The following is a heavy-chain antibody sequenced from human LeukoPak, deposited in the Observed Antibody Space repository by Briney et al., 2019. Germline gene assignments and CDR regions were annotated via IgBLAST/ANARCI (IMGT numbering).Heavy chain of an antibody. Sequence: SKTLSLTCTVSGGSISSYYRSWIRQPAGKGLEWIGRIYISGSTNYNPSLKSRVTMSVDTSRNQFSLKLSSVTAADTAVYYCARVIYDEGYYYMDVWDKGTTVTVSS. V-gene: IGHV4-4*07. CDR2: IYISGST. CDR1: GGSISSYY. D-gene: IGHD3-22*01. CDR3: ARVIYDEGYYYMDV. J-gene: IGHJ6*03.